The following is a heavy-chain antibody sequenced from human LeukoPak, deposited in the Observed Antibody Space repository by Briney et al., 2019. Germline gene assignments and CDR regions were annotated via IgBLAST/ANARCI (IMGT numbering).Heavy chain of an antibody. CDR1: GGSISSSGYY. CDR2: IYYSGST. D-gene: IGHD3-3*01. Sequence: SETLSLTCTVSGGSISSSGYYWSWIRQHPGKGLEWIGYIYYSGSTYYNPSLKSRVTISVDTSKNQFSLKLSSVTAADTAVYYCARAGIFGVVIDYWGQGTLVTVSS. V-gene: IGHV4-31*03. CDR3: ARAGIFGVVIDY. J-gene: IGHJ4*02.